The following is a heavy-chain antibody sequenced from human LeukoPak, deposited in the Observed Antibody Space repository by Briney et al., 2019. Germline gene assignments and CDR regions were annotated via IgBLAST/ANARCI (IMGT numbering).Heavy chain of an antibody. J-gene: IGHJ6*02. CDR2: MCDSGGDT. CDR1: GGSISGYY. D-gene: IGHD4-17*01. Sequence: SETLSLTCTVFGGSISGYYWSWLRQPPGKGLEWIAYMCDSGGDTDYNPSLNSRVAISVDTSTNQVSLKLRSVTAADTAVYYCARDRRGLYGDYPKSYYYYYGMDVWGQGTTVTVSS. CDR3: ARDRRGLYGDYPKSYYYYYGMDV. V-gene: IGHV4-4*08.